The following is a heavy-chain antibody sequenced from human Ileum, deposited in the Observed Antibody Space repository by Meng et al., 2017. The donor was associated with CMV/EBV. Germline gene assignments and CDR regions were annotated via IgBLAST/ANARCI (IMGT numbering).Heavy chain of an antibody. V-gene: IGHV4-4*07. J-gene: IGHJ4*02. Sequence: QGHLQEPGPGLVKPSATPSLTCAVSGGSISTYYWTWVRQPAGKGLEWIGRINAGGSTNDNPSLKSRVTMSVDTSKNQFSLKVTSVTAADTAVYYCAREENTVNQFEYWGQGTLVTVSS. CDR2: INAGGST. D-gene: IGHD4-17*01. CDR1: GGSISTYY. CDR3: AREENTVNQFEY.